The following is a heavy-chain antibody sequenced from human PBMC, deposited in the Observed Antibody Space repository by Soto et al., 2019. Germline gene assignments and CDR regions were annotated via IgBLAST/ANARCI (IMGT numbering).Heavy chain of an antibody. J-gene: IGHJ4*02. CDR3: AREGAYCSGGSCYPHFDY. D-gene: IGHD2-15*01. V-gene: IGHV3-33*01. CDR2: IWYDGSNK. CDR1: GFTFSSYG. Sequence: QVQLVESGGGVVQPGRSLRLSCAASGFTFSSYGMHWVRQAPGKGLEWVAVIWYDGSNKYYADSVKGRFTISRDNSKNTLSLQMNSLRAGDTAVYYCAREGAYCSGGSCYPHFDYWGQGTLVTVSS.